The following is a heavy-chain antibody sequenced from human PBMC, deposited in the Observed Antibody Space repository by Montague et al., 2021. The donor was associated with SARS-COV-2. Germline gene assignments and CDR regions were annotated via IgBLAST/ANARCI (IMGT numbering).Heavy chain of an antibody. CDR2: ISDSGST. CDR1: GGSISSFY. D-gene: IGHD2-15*01. CDR3: ARHYSATLPAVY. J-gene: IGHJ4*02. Sequence: SETLSLICTVPGGSISSFYWSWFRQPPGKGLEWSGYISDSGSTNYNPSLTSRVTMSVDTSKNQFSLKVNSVTAADTAVDYCARHYSATLPAVYWGQGTLATVSS. V-gene: IGHV4-59*08.